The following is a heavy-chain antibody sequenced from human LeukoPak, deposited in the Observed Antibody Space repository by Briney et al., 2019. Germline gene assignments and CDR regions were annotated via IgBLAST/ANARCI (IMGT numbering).Heavy chain of an antibody. CDR3: ARDLGRGYSPYYFDY. CDR1: GGSISSSSYY. D-gene: IGHD5-18*01. J-gene: IGHJ4*02. V-gene: IGHV4-39*07. Sequence: PSETLSLTCTVSGGSISSSSYYWGWLRQPPGKGLEWIGTIYYSGSTYYNPSLKSRVTISVDTSKNQFSLKLSSVTAADTAVYYCARDLGRGYSPYYFDYWGQGTLVTVSS. CDR2: IYYSGST.